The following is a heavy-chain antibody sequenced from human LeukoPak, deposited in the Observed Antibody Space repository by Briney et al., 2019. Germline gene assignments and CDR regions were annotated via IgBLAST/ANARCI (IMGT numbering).Heavy chain of an antibody. J-gene: IGHJ5*02. D-gene: IGHD6-13*01. CDR3: ARVGSSSPRTIGNWFDP. CDR2: INPNSGGT. V-gene: IGHV1-2*02. Sequence: ASVKVSCKASGYTFTGYYMHWVRQAPGQGLEWMGWINPNSGGTNYAQKIQGRVTMTRDTSISTAYMELSRLRSDDTAVYYCARVGSSSPRTIGNWFDPWGQGTLVTVSS. CDR1: GYTFTGYY.